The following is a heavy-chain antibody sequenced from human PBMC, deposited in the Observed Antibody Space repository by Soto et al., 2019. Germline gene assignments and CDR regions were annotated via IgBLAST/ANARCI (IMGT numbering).Heavy chain of an antibody. CDR1: GDTFTFYS. CDR2: INPILSMS. Sequence: QVQLVQSGAEVKKPGSSVRVSCKASGDTFTFYSINWVRQAPGLGLEWMGRINPILSMSNYAQRFQGRVTMTAEKYTSTAYMELSSLRSEDTAMYYCASSYGSGYRAFDYWGQGALVTVSS. V-gene: IGHV1-69*02. D-gene: IGHD3-10*01. J-gene: IGHJ4*02. CDR3: ASSYGSGYRAFDY.